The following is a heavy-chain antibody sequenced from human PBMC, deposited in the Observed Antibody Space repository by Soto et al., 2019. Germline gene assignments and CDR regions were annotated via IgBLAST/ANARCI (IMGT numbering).Heavy chain of an antibody. V-gene: IGHV3-48*02. CDR1: GFTFSSYS. CDR3: ARVSEGYSSGFYYYGMDV. Sequence: SGSLRLSCAASGFTFSSYSMNWVRQAPGKGLEWVSYISSSSSTIYYADSVKGRFTISRDNAKNSLYLQMNSLRDEDTAVYYCARVSEGYSSGFYYYGMDVWGQGTTVTVSS. D-gene: IGHD6-19*01. CDR2: ISSSSSTI. J-gene: IGHJ6*02.